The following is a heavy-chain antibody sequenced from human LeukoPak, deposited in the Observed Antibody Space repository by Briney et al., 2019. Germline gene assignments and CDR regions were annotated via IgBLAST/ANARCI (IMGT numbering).Heavy chain of an antibody. CDR2: INTGDSDT. D-gene: IGHD2-2*01. Sequence: ECLKISCKGSGYRFTSYWIGWVRQMPGKGLEWMGIINTGDSDTRYSPSFQGQVTISADKSISTAYLQWSSLKASDTAMYYCARHPDCTRTSCYVDYYGMDVWGQGTTVTVSS. J-gene: IGHJ6*02. V-gene: IGHV5-51*01. CDR1: GYRFTSYW. CDR3: ARHPDCTRTSCYVDYYGMDV.